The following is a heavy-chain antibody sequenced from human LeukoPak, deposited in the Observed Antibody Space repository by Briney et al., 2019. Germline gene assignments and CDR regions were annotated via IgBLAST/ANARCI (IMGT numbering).Heavy chain of an antibody. Sequence: GESLKISCKGSGYSFTSYWIGWVRQMPGKGLEWLGSIYPGDSDTSYSPSFQGQVTISADTSNSASSLQWSSLKAADPAFYYCARGNSSKYYSYYYMDVGAKGPRSPSP. J-gene: IGHJ6*03. CDR1: GYSFTSYW. CDR2: IYPGDSDT. V-gene: IGHV5-51*01. D-gene: IGHD4-23*01. CDR3: ARGNSSKYYSYYYMDV.